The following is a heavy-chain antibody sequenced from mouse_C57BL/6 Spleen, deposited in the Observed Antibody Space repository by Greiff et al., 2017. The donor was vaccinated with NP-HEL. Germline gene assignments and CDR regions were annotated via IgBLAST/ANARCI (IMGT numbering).Heavy chain of an antibody. CDR1: GFNIKDYY. V-gene: IGHV14-2*01. J-gene: IGHJ2*01. CDR2: IDPEDGET. D-gene: IGHD1-1*01. CDR3: ARNYCGSSYGYCDY. Sequence: VQLQQPGAELVKPGASVKLSCTASGFNIKDYYMHWVKQRTEQGLEWIGRIDPEDGETNYVPKFPGKATITADTSSNTAYLQLSSLTSKDTAVYDSARNYCGSSYGYCDYWGQGTTLTVSS.